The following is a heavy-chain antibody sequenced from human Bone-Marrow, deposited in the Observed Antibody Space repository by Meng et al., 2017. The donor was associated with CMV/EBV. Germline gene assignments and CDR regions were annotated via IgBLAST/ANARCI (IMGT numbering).Heavy chain of an antibody. CDR2: IKEDGSEQ. V-gene: IGHV3-7*03. Sequence: GESLKISCAASGFIFSSYWMTWVRQAPGKGLEWVANIKEDGSEQYYVDSVKGRFTISRDNAKNLLYLQMNSLRAEDTALYYCARDRVRGRAYWYFDLWGRGTRVTVSS. CDR3: ARDRVRGRAYWYFDL. D-gene: IGHD3-10*01. CDR1: GFIFSSYW. J-gene: IGHJ2*01.